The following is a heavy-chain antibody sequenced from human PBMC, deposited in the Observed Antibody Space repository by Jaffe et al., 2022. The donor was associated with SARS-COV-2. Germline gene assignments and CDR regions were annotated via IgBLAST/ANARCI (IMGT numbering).Heavy chain of an antibody. V-gene: IGHV3-30*18. Sequence: QVQLVESGGGVVQPGRSLRLSCAASGFTFSSYGMHWVRQAPGKGLEWVAVISYDGSNKYYADSVKGRFTISRDNSKNTLYLQMNSLRAEDTAVYYCAKDRAVTTLYYFDYWGQGTLVTVSS. J-gene: IGHJ4*02. CDR1: GFTFSSYG. D-gene: IGHD4-17*01. CDR3: AKDRAVTTLYYFDY. CDR2: ISYDGSNK.